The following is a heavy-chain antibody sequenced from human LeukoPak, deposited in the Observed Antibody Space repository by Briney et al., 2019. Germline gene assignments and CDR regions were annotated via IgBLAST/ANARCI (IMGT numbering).Heavy chain of an antibody. CDR3: ARGKPGGSGSYAIDY. CDR1: SGSFSGYY. D-gene: IGHD3-10*01. Sequence: SETLSLTCAVSSGSFSGYYWSWIRQPPGKGLEWIGEINHSGSTNYNPSLKSRVTISLDTSENQFSLKLGSVTAADTAVYYCARGKPGGSGSYAIDYWGQGTLVTVSS. V-gene: IGHV4-34*01. J-gene: IGHJ4*02. CDR2: INHSGST.